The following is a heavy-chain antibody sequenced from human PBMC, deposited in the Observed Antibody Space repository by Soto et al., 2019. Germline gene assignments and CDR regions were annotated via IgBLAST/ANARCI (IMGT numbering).Heavy chain of an antibody. J-gene: IGHJ6*02. CDR2: ITSSGSYT. Sequence: QVQLVESGGGLVKPGGSLRLSCAASGLTFSDYYMSWIRQAPGKGLEWVSYITSSGSYTKYADPVQGRFTISRDNGKNSLYMQRNGRGAEAATRDYCAGELDGIDVWGRGTTVTVS. CDR3: AGELDGIDV. CDR1: GLTFSDYY. V-gene: IGHV3-11*05.